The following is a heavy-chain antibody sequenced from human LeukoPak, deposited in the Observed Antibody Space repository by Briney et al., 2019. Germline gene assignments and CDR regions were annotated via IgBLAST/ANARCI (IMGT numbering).Heavy chain of an antibody. CDR3: ARQRSYYDFWSGYLDAFDI. V-gene: IGHV4-39*01. CDR2: IYYSGST. CDR1: GGSISSSSYY. J-gene: IGHJ3*02. Sequence: NPSETLSLTCTVSGGSISSSSYYWGWIRQPPGKGLEWIGSIYYSGSTYYNPSLKSRVTISVDTSKNQFSLKLSSVTAADTAVYYCARQRSYYDFWSGYLDAFDIWGQGTMVTVSS. D-gene: IGHD3-3*01.